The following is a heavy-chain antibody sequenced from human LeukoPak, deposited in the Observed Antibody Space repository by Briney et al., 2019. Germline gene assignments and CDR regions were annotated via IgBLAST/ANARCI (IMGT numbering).Heavy chain of an antibody. CDR3: ARDDSDV. CDR1: GFTFSNYW. J-gene: IGHJ6*04. V-gene: IGHV3-7*01. Sequence: GGSLRLSCVSSGFTFSNYWMKWVRQAPGKGLEWVASINEDGSGKFSVGSVKDRITISRDNTRNSLDLQINSLTVEDTAIYYCARDDSDVWGTGTTVTVSS. CDR2: INEDGSGK. D-gene: IGHD5-18*01.